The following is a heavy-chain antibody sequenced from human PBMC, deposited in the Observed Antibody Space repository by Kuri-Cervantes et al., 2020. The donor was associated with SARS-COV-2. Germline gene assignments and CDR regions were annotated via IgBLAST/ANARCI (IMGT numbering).Heavy chain of an antibody. CDR1: GFTFISYA. CDR3: AKDGSITIFGVIPPDDAFDI. V-gene: IGHV3-23*01. Sequence: GESLKISCAASGFTFISYAMTWVRQAPGKGLEWVSGISGSGAITYYADSVKGRVTISRDNSENTLYLQMNSLRAEDTAVYYCAKDGSITIFGVIPPDDAFDIWGQGTMVTVSS. D-gene: IGHD3-3*01. J-gene: IGHJ3*02. CDR2: ISGSGAIT.